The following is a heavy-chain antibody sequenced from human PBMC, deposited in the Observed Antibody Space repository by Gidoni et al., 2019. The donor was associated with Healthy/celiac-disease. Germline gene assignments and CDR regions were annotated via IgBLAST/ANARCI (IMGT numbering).Heavy chain of an antibody. CDR3: ARGIEYSSSSREVY. CDR1: GFTCSSYW. J-gene: IGHJ4*02. V-gene: IGHV3-7*01. CDR2: IRQDGSEK. Sequence: EVQLVESGGGLVQPGGALSLPCDAAGFTCSSYWMRWVGQDPGKGLEWLANIRQDGSEKYYVDSVKGRFTISRDNAKNSLYLQMNSLRAADTAVYYCARGIEYSSSSREVYWGQGTLVTVSS. D-gene: IGHD6-6*01.